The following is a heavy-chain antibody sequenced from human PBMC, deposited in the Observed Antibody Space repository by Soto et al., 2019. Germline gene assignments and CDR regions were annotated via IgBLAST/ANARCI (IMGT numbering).Heavy chain of an antibody. J-gene: IGHJ4*02. CDR1: GGSISSYY. D-gene: IGHD6-19*01. Sequence: QVQLQESGPGLVKPSETLSLTCTVSGGSISSYYWSWIRQPPGKGLEWIGYIYYSGSTNYNPSLKSRVTISVDTSKNQFSLKLSSVTAADTAVYYCARSIAVAGDILDYWGQGTLVTVSS. V-gene: IGHV4-59*08. CDR3: ARSIAVAGDILDY. CDR2: IYYSGST.